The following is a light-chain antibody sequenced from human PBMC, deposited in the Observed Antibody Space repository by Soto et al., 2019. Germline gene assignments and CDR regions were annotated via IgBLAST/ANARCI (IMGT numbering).Light chain of an antibody. CDR2: GAS. CDR3: QQYGSSPRT. CDR1: QSVSSSY. Sequence: EIVLTQSPGTLSLSPGERATLSCRASQSVSSSYLAWYRQKPGQAPSLLMYGASSRATGIPERFSGTGSGTDLTLTISRLEPEDFAVYYCQQYGSSPRTFGQGTKVEIK. J-gene: IGKJ1*01. V-gene: IGKV3-20*01.